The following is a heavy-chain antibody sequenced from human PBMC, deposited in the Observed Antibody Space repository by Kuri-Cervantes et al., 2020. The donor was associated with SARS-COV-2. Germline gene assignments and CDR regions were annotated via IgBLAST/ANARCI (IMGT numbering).Heavy chain of an antibody. CDR2: VSWNGSRT. CDR1: GFTFSNSD. V-gene: IGHV3-19*01. CDR3: VRHKAAAGIVAPD. Sequence: GGSLRLSCAASGFTFSNSDMNWVRQAPGKGLEWVSGVSWNGSRTHYADSVKGRFIISRDNSRNFLYQQMNRLRPEDMAVYYCVRHKAAAGIVAPDWGQGTLVTVSS. J-gene: IGHJ4*02. D-gene: IGHD6-13*01.